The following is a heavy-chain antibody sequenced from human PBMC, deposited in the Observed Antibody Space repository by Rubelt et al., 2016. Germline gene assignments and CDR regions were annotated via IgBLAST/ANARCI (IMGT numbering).Heavy chain of an antibody. CDR2: INHSGST. J-gene: IGHJ5*02. CDR3: ARRSNGRIVVVPAASNWFDP. D-gene: IGHD2-2*01. CDR1: GGSFSGYY. Sequence: GGSFSGYYWSWIRQPPGKGLEWIGEINHSGSTNYNPSLKSRVTISVDTSKNQFSLKLSSVTAADTAVYYCARRSNGRIVVVPAASNWFDPRGQGTLVTVSS. V-gene: IGHV4-34*01.